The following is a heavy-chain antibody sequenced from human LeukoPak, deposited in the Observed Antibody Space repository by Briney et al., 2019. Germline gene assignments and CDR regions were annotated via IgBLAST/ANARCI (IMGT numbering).Heavy chain of an antibody. CDR3: VRQYNSSWLQFFDY. J-gene: IGHJ4*02. CDR1: GLTFSDYW. V-gene: IGHV3-7*04. Sequence: PGGSLRLSCAAAGLTFSDYWMTWVRQAPGKGLEWVANIKQDGSAKYYVDSVRGRFTISRDSAKNSLYLQMNSLRAEDTAIYYCVRQYNSSWLQFFDYWGQGTLVTVSS. D-gene: IGHD6-13*01. CDR2: IKQDGSAK.